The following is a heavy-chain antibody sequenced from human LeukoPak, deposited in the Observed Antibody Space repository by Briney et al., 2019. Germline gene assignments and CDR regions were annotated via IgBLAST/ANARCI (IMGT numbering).Heavy chain of an antibody. CDR1: GGSFSGYY. CDR3: ARGGPDSSSY. J-gene: IGHJ4*02. CDR2: INHSGST. D-gene: IGHD6-6*01. Sequence: KPSETLSLTCAVYGGSFSGYYWSWIRQPPGKGLEWIGEINHSGSTNYNPSLKSRVTISVDTSKNQFSLKLSSVTAADTAVYYCARGGPDSSSYWGQGTLVTVSS. V-gene: IGHV4-34*01.